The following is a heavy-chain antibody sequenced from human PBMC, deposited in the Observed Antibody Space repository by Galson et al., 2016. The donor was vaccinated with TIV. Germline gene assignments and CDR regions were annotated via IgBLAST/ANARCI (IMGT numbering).Heavy chain of an antibody. J-gene: IGHJ4*02. CDR3: SRDRLVDILAGSFDY. CDR1: GFTFGDYA. D-gene: IGHD3-9*01. Sequence: SLRLSCAGSGFTFGDYAVNWVRQAPGKGLEWVGFIRNTVYGGTPEYAASVNGRFTISRDDSNSIAYLQMNNLKTEDTAVYYCSRDRLVDILAGSFDYWGQGTLVTVSS. V-gene: IGHV3-49*04. CDR2: IRNTVYGGTP.